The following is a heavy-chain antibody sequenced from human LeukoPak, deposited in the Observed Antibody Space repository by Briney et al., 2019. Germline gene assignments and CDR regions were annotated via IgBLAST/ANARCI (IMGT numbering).Heavy chain of an antibody. D-gene: IGHD5-12*01. V-gene: IGHV3-7*01. J-gene: IGHJ5*02. Sequence: GGSLRLSCVASGFTFGNFWMSWVRQAPGKGPEWVANIKENGSEKYYVDSVRGRFTISRDNAKNSLYLQMNSLRAEDTGVYFCRPGHYDSYAWDQGTLVTVSS. CDR1: GFTFGNFW. CDR3: RPGHYDSYA. CDR2: IKENGSEK.